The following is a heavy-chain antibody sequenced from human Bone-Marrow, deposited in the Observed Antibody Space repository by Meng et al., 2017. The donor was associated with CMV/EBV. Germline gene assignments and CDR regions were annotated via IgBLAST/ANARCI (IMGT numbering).Heavy chain of an antibody. CDR3: ARVRDSGRYDY. CDR2: ISSSGSTI. V-gene: IGHV3-11*01. D-gene: IGHD1-26*01. J-gene: IGHJ4*02. Sequence: GESLKISCAASGFTFSDYYMSWIRQAPGKGLEWVSYISSSGSTIYYADSVKGRFTISRDNAKNSLYLQMNSLRAEDTAVYYCARVRDSGRYDYWGQGTLVTVSS. CDR1: GFTFSDYY.